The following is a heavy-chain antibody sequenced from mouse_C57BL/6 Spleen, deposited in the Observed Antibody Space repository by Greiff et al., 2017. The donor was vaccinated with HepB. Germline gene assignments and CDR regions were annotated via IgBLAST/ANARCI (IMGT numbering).Heavy chain of an antibody. V-gene: IGHV1-42*01. CDR3: ARSYDGSLYYAMDY. D-gene: IGHD2-3*01. Sequence: EVKLQQSGPELVKPGASVKISCKASGYSFTGYYMNWVKQSPEKSLEWIGEINPSTGGTTYNQKFKAKATLTVDKSSSTAYMQIKSLTSEDSAVYYCARSYDGSLYYAMDYWGQGTSVTVSS. J-gene: IGHJ4*01. CDR1: GYSFTGYY. CDR2: INPSTGGT.